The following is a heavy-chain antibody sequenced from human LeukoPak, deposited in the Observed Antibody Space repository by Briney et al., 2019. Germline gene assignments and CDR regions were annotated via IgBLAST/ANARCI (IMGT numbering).Heavy chain of an antibody. CDR3: ARGRDGYTIDY. D-gene: IGHD5-24*01. CDR2: IYYSGST. CDR1: GGSFSGYY. J-gene: IGHJ4*02. Sequence: SSETLSLTCAVYGGSFSGYYWSWIRQPPGKGLEWIGYIYYSGSTNYNPSLKSRVTISVDTSKNQFSLKLSSVTAADTAVYYCARGRDGYTIDYWGQGTLVTVSS. V-gene: IGHV4-59*01.